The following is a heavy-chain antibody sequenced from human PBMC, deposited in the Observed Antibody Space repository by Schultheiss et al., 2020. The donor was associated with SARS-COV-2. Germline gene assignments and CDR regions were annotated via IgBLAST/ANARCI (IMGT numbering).Heavy chain of an antibody. CDR3: ARDYSSGSRYYYGMDV. V-gene: IGHV4-34*01. Sequence: SETLSLTCAVYGGSFRIYSWSWIRQPPEKGLEWIGEITHSGGTNYNPSLESRVSISVDTSKKQNSLRLNSMSAADTAVYYCARDYSSGSRYYYGMDVWGQGTTVTVSS. CDR1: GGSFRIYS. D-gene: IGHD6-19*01. CDR2: ITHSGGT. J-gene: IGHJ6*02.